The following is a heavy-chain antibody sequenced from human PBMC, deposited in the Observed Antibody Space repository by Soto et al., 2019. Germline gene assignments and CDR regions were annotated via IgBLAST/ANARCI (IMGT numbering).Heavy chain of an antibody. J-gene: IGHJ4*02. CDR1: GYSFTTYY. V-gene: IGHV1-46*01. Sequence: QVQLVQSGAEVKMPGASVKVSCKASGYSFTTYYMHWVRQSPGQGLEWMGFINPSGGSTSYAQKFQGRVTMTRDTSTSTVYMELSSLRSEDTAVYYCSRNDKSGLDYWGQGTLFIVFS. D-gene: IGHD1-1*01. CDR2: INPSGGST. CDR3: SRNDKSGLDY.